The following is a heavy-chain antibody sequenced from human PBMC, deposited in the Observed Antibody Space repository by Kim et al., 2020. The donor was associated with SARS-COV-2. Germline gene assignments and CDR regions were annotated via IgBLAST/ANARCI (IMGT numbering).Heavy chain of an antibody. CDR2: IYTSGST. CDR3: ARAPSYYYDSRGRVYYFDY. Sequence: SETLSLTCTDSGGSISSGSYYWSWIRQPAGKGLEWIGRIYTSGSTNYNPSLKSRVTISVDTSKNQFSLKLSSVTAADTAVYYCARAPSYYYDSRGRVYYFDYWGQGTLVTVSS. D-gene: IGHD3-22*01. J-gene: IGHJ4*02. CDR1: GGSISSGSYY. V-gene: IGHV4-61*02.